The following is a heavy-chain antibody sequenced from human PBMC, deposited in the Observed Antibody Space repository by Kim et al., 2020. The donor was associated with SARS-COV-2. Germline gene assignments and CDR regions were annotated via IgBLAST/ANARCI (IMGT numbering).Heavy chain of an antibody. V-gene: IGHV4-59*13. CDR2: IYYSGST. J-gene: IGHJ4*02. Sequence: SETLSLTCTVSGGSISSYYWSWIRQPPGKGLEWIGYIYYSGSTNYNPSLKSRVTISVDTSKNQFSLKLSSVTAADTAVYYCARSSGSYYGFDYWGQGTLV. CDR1: GGSISSYY. D-gene: IGHD1-26*01. CDR3: ARSSGSYYGFDY.